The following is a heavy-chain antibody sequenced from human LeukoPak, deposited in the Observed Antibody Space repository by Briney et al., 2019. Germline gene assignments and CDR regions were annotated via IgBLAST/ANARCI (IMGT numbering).Heavy chain of an antibody. V-gene: IGHV3-21*01. CDR2: ISKSSTYI. CDR3: AREVVIVVEPAANTIDY. Sequence: GGSLKLSCAASGFTFRDYTMNWVRQAPGKGLEWVSAISKSSTYIKYADSVKGRFTVSRDNAKNSLFLQMNSLRVEDTAVYYCAREVVIVVEPAANTIDYWGQGTRVTVSS. CDR1: GFTFRDYT. J-gene: IGHJ4*02. D-gene: IGHD2-2*01.